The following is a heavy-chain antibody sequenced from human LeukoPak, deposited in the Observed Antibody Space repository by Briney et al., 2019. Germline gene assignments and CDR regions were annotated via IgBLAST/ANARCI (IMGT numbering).Heavy chain of an antibody. D-gene: IGHD3-10*01. J-gene: IGHJ6*02. CDR3: AREYFYGSGTPSNYGMDV. V-gene: IGHV1-18*01. Sequence: GASVKVSCKASGYTFTSYGISWVRQAPGQGLEWMGWISANNGNTKYAQKLQGRVIMTTDTSTSTAYIELRSLRSDDTAVYYCAREYFYGSGTPSNYGMDVWGQGTTVTVSS. CDR1: GYTFTSYG. CDR2: ISANNGNT.